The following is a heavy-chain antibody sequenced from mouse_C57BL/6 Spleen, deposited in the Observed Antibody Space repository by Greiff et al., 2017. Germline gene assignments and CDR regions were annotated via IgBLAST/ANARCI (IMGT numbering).Heavy chain of an antibody. J-gene: IGHJ2*01. CDR3: AIYGSSPFDY. D-gene: IGHD1-1*01. CDR2: IDPSDSYT. CDR1: GYTFTSYW. V-gene: IGHV1-69*01. Sequence: QVHVKQPGAELVMPGASVKLSCKASGYTFTSYWMHWVKQRPGQGLAWIGEIDPSDSYTNYNQKFKGKSTLTVDKSSSTAYMQLSSLTSEDSAVYSCAIYGSSPFDYWGQGTTLTVSS.